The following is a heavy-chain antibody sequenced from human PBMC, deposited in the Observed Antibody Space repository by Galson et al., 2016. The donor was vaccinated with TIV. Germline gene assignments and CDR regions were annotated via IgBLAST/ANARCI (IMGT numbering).Heavy chain of an antibody. CDR2: ISGYTGDS. Sequence: SVKVSCKAFGYTFTRFGISWVRQAPGQGLEWMGWISGYTGDSNFAQKFQGRVTLTTDTSTSTAYMELRSLRSDDTAIFYCARSQEQGVVVVRPAITTWLDSWGQGTLVSVSS. V-gene: IGHV1-18*01. J-gene: IGHJ5*01. CDR1: GYTFTRFG. D-gene: IGHD2-2*02. CDR3: ARSQEQGVVVVRPAITTWLDS.